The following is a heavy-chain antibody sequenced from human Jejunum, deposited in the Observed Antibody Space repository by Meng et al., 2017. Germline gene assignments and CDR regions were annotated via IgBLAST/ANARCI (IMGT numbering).Heavy chain of an antibody. V-gene: IGHV3-48*03. CDR1: GFTFSSCE. D-gene: IGHD1-26*01. J-gene: IGHJ4*02. CDR3: ARRLSGSNDF. CDR2: ISGSGNTI. Sequence: GESLKISCEASGFTFSSCEMNWVRQAPGKALEWISYISGSGNTIYYADSVRGRFTISRDNARDSLYLQMSSLRAEDTAIYYCARRLSGSNDFWGQGTLVTVSS.